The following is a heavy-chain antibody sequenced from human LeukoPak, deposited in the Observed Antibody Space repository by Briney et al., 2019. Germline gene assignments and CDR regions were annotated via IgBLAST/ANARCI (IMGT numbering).Heavy chain of an antibody. Sequence: HPGGSLRLSCAASGFTFSSYGMHWVRQAPGKGLEWVAVISYDGSNKYYAGSVKGRFTISRDNSKNTLYLQMNSLRAEDTAVYYCAKVGGGGSSWFDYWGQGTLVTVSS. D-gene: IGHD6-13*01. J-gene: IGHJ4*02. CDR1: GFTFSSYG. CDR3: AKVGGGGSSWFDY. CDR2: ISYDGSNK. V-gene: IGHV3-30*18.